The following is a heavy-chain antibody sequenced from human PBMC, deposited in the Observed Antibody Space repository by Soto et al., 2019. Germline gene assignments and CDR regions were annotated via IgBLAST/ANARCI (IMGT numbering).Heavy chain of an antibody. V-gene: IGHV3-66*01. J-gene: IGHJ4*02. CDR1: GFTVSSNY. CDR3: AIGRPGRGTDCCPIEY. D-gene: IGHD3-16*01. CDR2: IYSGGTT. Sequence: EVQLVESGGGLVQPGGSLRLSCAASGFTVSSNYMSWVRQAPGKGLEPVSFIYSGGTTYYADSVKGRFTISRDSSKNTVFLQMNSLRAEDAAVYYCAIGRPGRGTDCCPIEYWGQGILVIVSS.